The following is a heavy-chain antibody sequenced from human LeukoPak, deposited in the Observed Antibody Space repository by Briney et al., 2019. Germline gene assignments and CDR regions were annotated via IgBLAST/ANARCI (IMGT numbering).Heavy chain of an antibody. CDR3: ARVGCGTSCYYFDY. D-gene: IGHD2-2*01. J-gene: IGHJ4*02. CDR2: INPYNGKI. Sequence: ASVKVSCKASGYTFTSYGFSWVRQAPGQGLEWMGWINPYNGKINDAQKFQGRVTMTTDTSTSTVYMELRSLRSDDTAVYYCARVGCGTSCYYFDYWGQGTLVTVSS. V-gene: IGHV1-18*01. CDR1: GYTFTSYG.